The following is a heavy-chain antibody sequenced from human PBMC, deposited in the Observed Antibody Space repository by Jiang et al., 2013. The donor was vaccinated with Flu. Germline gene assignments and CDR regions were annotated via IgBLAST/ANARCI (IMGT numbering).Heavy chain of an antibody. CDR3: ARIYQADFDY. V-gene: IGHV2-5*01. CDR1: GFSLSTSGVA. J-gene: IGHJ4*02. Sequence: TCTFSGFSLSTSGVAVGWIRQPPGKALEWLALIYWHDDKRYSPSLKSRLTISKDTSKNQVVLTMTNMDPVDTATYYCARIYQADFDYWGQGTLVTVSS. CDR2: IYWHDDK. D-gene: IGHD2-15*01.